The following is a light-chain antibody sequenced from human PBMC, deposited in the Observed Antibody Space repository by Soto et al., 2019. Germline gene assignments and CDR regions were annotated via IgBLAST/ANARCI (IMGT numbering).Light chain of an antibody. CDR2: DVT. CDR3: SSFTTSGTDV. J-gene: IGLJ1*01. V-gene: IGLV2-18*02. CDR1: SSDVGSNNR. Sequence: QSALTQPPSVSGSPGQSVAISCSGSSSDVGSNNRVSWYQQSPGTAPKLMIYDVTNRPSGVPDRFSGSKSGNTASLTISGLQAEDEADYYCSSFTTSGTDVFGTGTKLTVL.